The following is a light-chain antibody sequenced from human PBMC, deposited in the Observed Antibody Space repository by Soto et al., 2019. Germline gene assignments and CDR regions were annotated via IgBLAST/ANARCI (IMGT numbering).Light chain of an antibody. J-gene: IGLJ1*01. V-gene: IGLV2-14*01. Sequence: QSVLTQPASVSGSPGQSITISCTGTSSDVGGYNYVSWYQRRPGKAPKLMIYDVSNRPSGVSNRFSGSKSGNTASLTISGLQAEDEADYYCSSYTNSSIVFGTGTKVHRP. CDR2: DVS. CDR1: SSDVGGYNY. CDR3: SSYTNSSIV.